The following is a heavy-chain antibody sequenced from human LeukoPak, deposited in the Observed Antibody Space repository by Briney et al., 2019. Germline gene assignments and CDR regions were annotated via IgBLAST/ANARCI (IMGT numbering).Heavy chain of an antibody. CDR1: GGSISSGSYF. J-gene: IGHJ5*02. V-gene: IGHV4-61*02. CDR3: TRDRGSGWSFDP. D-gene: IGHD6-19*01. Sequence: PSETLSLTCTVSGGSISSGSYFWSWIRQTAGKGLEWIGRIYTSGSTNYNPSLKSRVTISVDTSKNQFSLKLSSVTAADTAMYYCTRDRGSGWSFDPWGQGTQVTVSS. CDR2: IYTSGST.